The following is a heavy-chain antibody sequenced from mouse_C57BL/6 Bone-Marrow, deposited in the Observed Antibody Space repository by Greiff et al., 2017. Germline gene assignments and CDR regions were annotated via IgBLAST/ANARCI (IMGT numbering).Heavy chain of an antibody. CDR3: ARHGLRPRDCAMDY. D-gene: IGHD1-2*01. Sequence: DVKLVESGGGLVQPGGSLKLSCAASGFTFSDYYMYWVRQTPEKRLEWVAYISNGGGSTYYPDTVKGRFTISRDNAKNTLYLQMSRLKYEYTAMYSCARHGLRPRDCAMDYWGQGTSVTVSS. J-gene: IGHJ4*01. CDR1: GFTFSDYY. CDR2: ISNGGGST. V-gene: IGHV5-12*01.